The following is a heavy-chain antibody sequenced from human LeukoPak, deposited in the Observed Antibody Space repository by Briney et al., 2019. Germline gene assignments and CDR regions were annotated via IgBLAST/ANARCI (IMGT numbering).Heavy chain of an antibody. V-gene: IGHV1-2*06. CDR3: ARDFERPDH. CDR2: NNPNSGGT. CDR1: GYTFTDYY. J-gene: IGHJ4*02. Sequence: GASVKVSCKASGYTFTDYYIHWVRQAPGQGLEWMGRNNPNSGGTNYAQKFQGRVTMTRDTSISTAYMELSRLRSDDTAVYYCARDFERPDHWGQGTLVTVSS.